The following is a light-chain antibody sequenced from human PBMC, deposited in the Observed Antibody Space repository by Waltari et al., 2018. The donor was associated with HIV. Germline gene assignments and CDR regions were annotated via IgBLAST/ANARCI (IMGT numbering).Light chain of an antibody. CDR3: SSYTSSSVL. V-gene: IGLV2-14*01. J-gene: IGLJ2*01. Sequence: QSALTQPASVSGSPGQSITIPCTGTSSDVGGYNYVSWYQQHPGKAPRLMIYEVSNRPSGVSNRFSVSKSGNTASLTISGLQAEDEADYYCSSYTSSSVLFGGGTKVTVL. CDR2: EVS. CDR1: SSDVGGYNY.